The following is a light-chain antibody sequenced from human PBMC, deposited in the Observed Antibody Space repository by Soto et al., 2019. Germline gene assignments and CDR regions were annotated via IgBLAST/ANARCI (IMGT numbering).Light chain of an antibody. CDR1: QTVRNNY. Sequence: VVTQSPGTLSLSTGERASLSCRASQTVRNNYLAWYQQKPGQAPRLLIYGASNRATGIPDRFSGSGSGTDFTLTISRLEPEDFAVYYCQQYGSSGTFGQGTKVDIK. CDR2: GAS. V-gene: IGKV3-20*01. J-gene: IGKJ1*01. CDR3: QQYGSSGT.